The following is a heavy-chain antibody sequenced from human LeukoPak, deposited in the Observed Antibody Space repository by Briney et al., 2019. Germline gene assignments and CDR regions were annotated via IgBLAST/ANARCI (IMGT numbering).Heavy chain of an antibody. Sequence: PSETLSLTCAVYGGSFSDYYWTWIRQTPGEGLEWIGEMSPSGSSNYNPSLKSRVTISVDTSKNQFSLKLRSVTAADTAVYYCARGRQDVNMILVVMAGVSYYLDVWSKGTTVTVS. J-gene: IGHJ6*03. CDR3: ARGRQDVNMILVVMAGVSYYLDV. CDR2: MSPSGSS. V-gene: IGHV4-34*01. CDR1: GGSFSDYY. D-gene: IGHD3-22*01.